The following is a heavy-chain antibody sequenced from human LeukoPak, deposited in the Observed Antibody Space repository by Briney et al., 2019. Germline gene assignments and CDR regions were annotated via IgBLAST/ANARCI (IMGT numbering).Heavy chain of an antibody. Sequence: PSETLSLTCAVYGGSFSGYYWSWIRQPPGKGLEWIGKINHSGSTNYNPSLKSRVTISVDTSKNQFSLKLSSVTAADTAVYYCARGRLYSSSSARFDYWGQGTLVTVSS. CDR2: INHSGST. V-gene: IGHV4-34*01. D-gene: IGHD6-6*01. J-gene: IGHJ4*02. CDR1: GGSFSGYY. CDR3: ARGRLYSSSSARFDY.